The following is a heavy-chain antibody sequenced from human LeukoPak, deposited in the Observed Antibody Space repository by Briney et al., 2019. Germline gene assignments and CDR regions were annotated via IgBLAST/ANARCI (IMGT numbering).Heavy chain of an antibody. Sequence: PGGSLRLSCAASGFTFDDYTMHWVRQAPGKGLEWVSLISWDGGSTYYADSVKGRFTISRDNSKNSLYLQMNSLRAEDTAVYYCAKDYYYDSSGYYYEWFDPWGQGTLVTVSS. V-gene: IGHV3-43*01. CDR1: GFTFDDYT. J-gene: IGHJ5*02. CDR3: AKDYYYDSSGYYYEWFDP. CDR2: ISWDGGST. D-gene: IGHD3-22*01.